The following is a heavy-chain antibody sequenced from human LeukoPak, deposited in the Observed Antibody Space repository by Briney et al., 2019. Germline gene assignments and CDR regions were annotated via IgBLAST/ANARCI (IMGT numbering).Heavy chain of an antibody. D-gene: IGHD1-7*01. CDR1: GFTFSSYS. V-gene: IGHV3-21*01. CDR2: ISSSSSYI. CDR3: ASYNWNYVVHAFDI. J-gene: IGHJ3*02. Sequence: PGGSLRLSCAASGFTFSSYSMNWVRQAPGKGLEWVSSISSSSSYIYYADSVKGRFTISRDNAKNSLYLQMNSLRAEDTAVYYCASYNWNYVVHAFDIWGQGTMVTVSS.